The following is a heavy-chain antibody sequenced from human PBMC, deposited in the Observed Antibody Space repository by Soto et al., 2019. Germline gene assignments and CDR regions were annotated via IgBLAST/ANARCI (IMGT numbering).Heavy chain of an antibody. CDR3: ARGSLGGDFLSGYRGAGKKFDS. CDR1: GGSFSGYY. CDR2: INHSGST. J-gene: IGHJ5*01. Sequence: EPLSLTCAVYGGSFSGYYWSWLRQPPGKGLEWIGEINHSGSTNYNPSLKSRVTISVDTSKNQFSLKLSSVTAADTAVYYCARGSLGGDFLSGYRGAGKKFDSWGQGTLVTVSS. V-gene: IGHV4-34*01. D-gene: IGHD3-3*01.